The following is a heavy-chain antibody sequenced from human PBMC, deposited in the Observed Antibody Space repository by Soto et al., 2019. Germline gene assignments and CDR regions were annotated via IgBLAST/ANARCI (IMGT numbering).Heavy chain of an antibody. D-gene: IGHD2-15*01. CDR2: IWYDGSNK. Sequence: QVQLVESGGGVVQPGRSLRLSCAASGFTFSSYGMHWVRQAPGKGLEWVAVIWYDGSNKYYADSVKGRFTISRDNSKNTLYLQMNSLRAEDTAVYYCARGQTDLDGQDGAFDIWGQGTMVTVSS. V-gene: IGHV3-33*01. CDR1: GFTFSSYG. J-gene: IGHJ3*02. CDR3: ARGQTDLDGQDGAFDI.